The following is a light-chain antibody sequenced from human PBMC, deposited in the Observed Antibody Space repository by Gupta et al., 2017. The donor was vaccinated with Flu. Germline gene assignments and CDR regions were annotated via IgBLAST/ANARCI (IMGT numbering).Light chain of an antibody. Sequence: TGSDVGGYNYVAWYQQHPGKAPKLMIYDVSKRPSGVPDRFSGSKSGNTASLTIYGLQAEDEADYYCCSYAGSYTWVFGGGTKLTVL. V-gene: IGLV2-11*01. CDR2: DVS. CDR1: GSDVGGYNY. J-gene: IGLJ3*02. CDR3: CSYAGSYTWV.